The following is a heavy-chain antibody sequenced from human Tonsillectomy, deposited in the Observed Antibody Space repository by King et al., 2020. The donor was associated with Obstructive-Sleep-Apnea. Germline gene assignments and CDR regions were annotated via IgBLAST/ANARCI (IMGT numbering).Heavy chain of an antibody. V-gene: IGHV4-59*01. CDR3: ARALGVVAAIDY. J-gene: IGHJ4*02. D-gene: IGHD2-15*01. Sequence: VQLQESGPGLVKPSETLSLTCTVSGGSISSFYWSWIRQPPGKGLEWIAYISYSGSTRYTPSLKSRVTISLDTSKNQFSLKLSSVTAADTAVYYCARALGVVAAIDYWGQGTLVTVSS. CDR2: ISYSGST. CDR1: GGSISSFY.